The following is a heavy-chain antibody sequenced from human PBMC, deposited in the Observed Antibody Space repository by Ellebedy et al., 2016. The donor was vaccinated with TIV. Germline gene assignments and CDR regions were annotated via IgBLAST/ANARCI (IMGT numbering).Heavy chain of an antibody. CDR2: ISCDGSNK. Sequence: GESLKISXAASGFTFSSYGMHWVRQAPGKGLEWVAVISCDGSNKYYADSVKGRFTISRDNSKNTLYLQMNSLRAEDTAVYYCAKGPYIVVVPAANAFDIWGQGTMVTVSS. J-gene: IGHJ3*02. D-gene: IGHD2-2*01. V-gene: IGHV3-30*18. CDR1: GFTFSSYG. CDR3: AKGPYIVVVPAANAFDI.